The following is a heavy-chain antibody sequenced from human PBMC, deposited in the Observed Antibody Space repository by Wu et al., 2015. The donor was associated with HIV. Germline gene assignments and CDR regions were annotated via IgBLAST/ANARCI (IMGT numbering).Heavy chain of an antibody. V-gene: IGHV1-69*05. J-gene: IGHJ4*02. CDR1: GDGFTSYA. D-gene: IGHD6-19*01. CDR3: AVESPITYIAVAGGGYFDY. CDR2: INPLFGTT. Sequence: QVQLIQFGAEVKKPGSSVKVSCKASGDGFTSYAVSWVRQAPGQGLEWMGGINPLFGTTKHTQKFQDRVTFSTDELKTTAYMELRSLRYEDTGVYYCAVESPITYIAVAGGGYFDYWGQGTLVTVSS.